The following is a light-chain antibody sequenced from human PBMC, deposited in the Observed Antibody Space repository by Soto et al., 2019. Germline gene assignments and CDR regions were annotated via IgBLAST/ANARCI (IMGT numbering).Light chain of an antibody. CDR2: QVT. J-gene: IGLJ1*01. CDR3: SSYTDSSNYV. CDR1: ISDLSIYNY. V-gene: IGLV2-14*01. Sequence: QSVLRQPSSVSGSPGQSYTISCTGTISDLSIYNYVSWYQQQPGKAPKLMIYQVTNRPSGVSNRFSGSRSGNTASLTISGLQAEDEADYYCSSYTDSSNYVFGTGTKVTVL.